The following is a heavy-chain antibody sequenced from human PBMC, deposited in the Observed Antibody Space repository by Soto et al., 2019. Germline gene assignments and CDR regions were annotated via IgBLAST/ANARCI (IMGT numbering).Heavy chain of an antibody. V-gene: IGHV3-21*01. CDR3: ARAIHAFIVVPCMDV. CDR1: GFTFSSYS. Sequence: GGSLRLSCAASGFTFSSYSMNWVRQAPGKGLEWVSSISSSSSYIYYADSVKGRFTISRDNAKNSLYLQMNSLRAEDTAVYYCARAIHAFIVVPCMDVWGQGTTVTVSS. CDR2: ISSSSSYI. D-gene: IGHD2-2*01. J-gene: IGHJ6*02.